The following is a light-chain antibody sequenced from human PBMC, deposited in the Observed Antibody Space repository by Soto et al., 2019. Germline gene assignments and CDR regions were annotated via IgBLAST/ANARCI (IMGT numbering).Light chain of an antibody. Sequence: IQLTQSPSSLSASVGDRVTITCRASQGINKFLAWYQQRPGKAPQLLVYGASTLQSGVTSRFSGSGSGTDFPLTISSLQPEDLATYYCQQLTNFRFTFGQGTKLDIK. CDR1: QGINKF. CDR3: QQLTNFRFT. CDR2: GAS. J-gene: IGKJ2*01. V-gene: IGKV1-9*01.